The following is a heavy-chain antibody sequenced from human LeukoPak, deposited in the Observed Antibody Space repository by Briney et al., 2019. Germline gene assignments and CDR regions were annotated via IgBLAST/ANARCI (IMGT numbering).Heavy chain of an antibody. CDR3: AAGSYGLDY. CDR1: GASVSSGLYY. Sequence: PSETLSLTCTVSGASVSSGLYYWSWIRQPPGKGLEWIAYIFNSGSTNYNPSLKSRFTISVDTSKNQFSLRLSSVTAADTAVYYCAAGSYGLDYWGQRTLVTVSS. CDR2: IFNSGST. D-gene: IGHD5-18*01. J-gene: IGHJ4*02. V-gene: IGHV4-61*01.